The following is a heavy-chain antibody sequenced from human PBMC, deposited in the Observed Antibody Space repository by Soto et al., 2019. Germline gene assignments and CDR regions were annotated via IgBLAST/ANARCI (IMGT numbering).Heavy chain of an antibody. CDR3: AKYLPFSGWLSAQTFDY. J-gene: IGHJ4*02. V-gene: IGHV3-23*01. D-gene: IGHD6-19*01. CDR1: GFTFSSHA. Sequence: EVQLLESGGGLVQPGGSLRLSCAVSGFTFSSHAMSWVRQAPGKGLECVSSITGSGDSTYYADSVKGRFTISRDKSKSTLYLQMNSLRAEDTAVYYCAKYLPFSGWLSAQTFDYWGQGTQVTVSS. CDR2: ITGSGDST.